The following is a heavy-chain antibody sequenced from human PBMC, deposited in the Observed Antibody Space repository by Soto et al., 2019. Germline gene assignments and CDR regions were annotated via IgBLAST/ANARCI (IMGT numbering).Heavy chain of an antibody. CDR3: ARGLQSSSLWIPKFDY. V-gene: IGHV4-34*01. CDR2: INHSGST. D-gene: IGHD6-6*01. J-gene: IGHJ4*02. Sequence: SVARSVTCPVYCGAFSGYYGSCVREPPWKGLEWIVEINHSGSTNYNPSLKSRVTISVDTSKNQFSLKLSSVTAADTAVYYGARGLQSSSLWIPKFDYWGPGNLVTV. CDR1: CGAFSGYY.